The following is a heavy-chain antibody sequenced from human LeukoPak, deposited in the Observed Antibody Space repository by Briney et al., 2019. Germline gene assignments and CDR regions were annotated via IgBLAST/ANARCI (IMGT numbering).Heavy chain of an antibody. CDR1: GFTVSSNY. D-gene: IGHD1-1*01. V-gene: IGHV3-23*01. J-gene: IGHJ4*02. Sequence: GGSLRLSCTASGFTVSSNYMSWVRQAPGKGLEWVSAISGSGGSTYYADSVKGRFTISRDNSKNTLYLQMNSLRAEDTAVYYCAKRSSGTTYYFDYWGQGTLVTVSS. CDR2: ISGSGGST. CDR3: AKRSSGTTYYFDY.